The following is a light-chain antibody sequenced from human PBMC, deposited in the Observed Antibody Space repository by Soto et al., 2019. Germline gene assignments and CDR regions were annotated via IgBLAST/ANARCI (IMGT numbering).Light chain of an antibody. CDR3: QQSYSTTWT. J-gene: IGKJ1*01. Sequence: DIQMTQSPSSLSASVGDRVTITCRASQGISTYLNWYQQKPGKAPKLLIYAASSLQSGVPSMFSGSGSETDFTLTITSLQPEDFATYSCQQSYSTTWTFGQGTKVDIK. CDR2: AAS. V-gene: IGKV1-39*01. CDR1: QGISTY.